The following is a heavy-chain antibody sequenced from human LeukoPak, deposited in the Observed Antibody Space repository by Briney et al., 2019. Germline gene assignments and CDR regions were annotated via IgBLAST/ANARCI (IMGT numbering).Heavy chain of an antibody. CDR2: IDRDGLRE. CDR1: TRYFTNYW. J-gene: IGHJ4*02. Sequence: PGGSLRLSCTASTRYFTNYWMHWVRQVPGKGLAWLSHIDRDGLREDYADSVRGRFTISRHNAKSTTYLQMNSLRAEDTALYYCAKEHPAWTYNYDSSGYQNWGQGTLVTVSS. CDR3: AKEHPAWTYNYDSSGYQN. D-gene: IGHD3-22*01. V-gene: IGHV3-74*01.